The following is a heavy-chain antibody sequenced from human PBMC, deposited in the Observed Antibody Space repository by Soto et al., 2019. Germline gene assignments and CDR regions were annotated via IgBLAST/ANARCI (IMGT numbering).Heavy chain of an antibody. J-gene: IGHJ6*02. CDR2: ISYDGSNK. Sequence: GGSLRLSCAASGFTFSSYGMHWVRQAPGKGLEWVAVISYDGSNKYYADSVKGRFTISRDNSKNTLYLQMNSLRAEDTAVYYCAKIGGAAADLYYYYGMDVWGQGTTVTVSS. V-gene: IGHV3-30*18. CDR1: GFTFSSYG. CDR3: AKIGGAAADLYYYYGMDV. D-gene: IGHD6-13*01.